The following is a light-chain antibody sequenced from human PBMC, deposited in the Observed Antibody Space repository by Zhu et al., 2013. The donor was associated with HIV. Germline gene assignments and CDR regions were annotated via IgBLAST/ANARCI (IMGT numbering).Light chain of an antibody. CDR3: STWDSSLNFGRI. CDR1: SSNIENNY. Sequence: QSVLTQPPSVSAAPGQKVTISCSGSSSNIENNYVCWYQHLPGTAPKFLIYDNNKRFSGIPDRFSGSKSGTSATLGITGLQSGDEGDYYCSTWDSSLNFGRIFGGGTKLTVL. V-gene: IGLV1-51*01. CDR2: DNN. J-gene: IGLJ2*01.